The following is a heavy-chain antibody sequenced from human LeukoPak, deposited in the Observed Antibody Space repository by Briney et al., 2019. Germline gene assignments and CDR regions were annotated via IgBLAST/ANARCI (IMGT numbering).Heavy chain of an antibody. D-gene: IGHD2-2*01. J-gene: IGHJ4*02. CDR2: IWYDGSNK. CDR3: AGDHCSSTSCYAGYYFDY. CDR1: GFTFSSYG. V-gene: IGHV3-33*01. Sequence: PGGSLRLSCAASGFTFSSYGMHWVRQAPGKGLEWVAVIWYDGSNKYHADSVKGRFTISRDNSKNTLYLQMNSLRAEDTAVYYCAGDHCSSTSCYAGYYFDYWGQGTLVTVSS.